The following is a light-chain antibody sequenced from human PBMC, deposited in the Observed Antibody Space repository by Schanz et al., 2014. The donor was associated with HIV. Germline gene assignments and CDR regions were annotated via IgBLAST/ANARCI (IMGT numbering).Light chain of an antibody. CDR3: QQYGSSGT. J-gene: IGKJ3*01. V-gene: IGKV3-20*01. CDR2: SAS. Sequence: EIVMTQSPATLSVSPGERATLSCRASQTVSSNSLGWYQQKRGQVPRLLIYSASRRANGIPDRFSGSGSGTDFTLTINRLEPEDCAVYYCQQYGSSGTFGPGTKVHIK. CDR1: QTVSSNS.